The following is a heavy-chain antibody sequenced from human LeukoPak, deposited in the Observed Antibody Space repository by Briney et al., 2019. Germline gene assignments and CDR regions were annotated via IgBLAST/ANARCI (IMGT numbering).Heavy chain of an antibody. CDR3: ARPPDGYCSGAGCSFEY. Sequence: GESLKISCKGSGYNFPGYWIGWVRQKPGKGLEWMGVIYPGDSDIRYSPLFQGQVIISADKSIRTAYLQWNNLKASDTAMYYCARPPDGYCSGAGCSFEYWGQGTLHTVSS. D-gene: IGHD2-15*01. V-gene: IGHV5-51*01. CDR1: GYNFPGYW. J-gene: IGHJ4*02. CDR2: IYPGDSDI.